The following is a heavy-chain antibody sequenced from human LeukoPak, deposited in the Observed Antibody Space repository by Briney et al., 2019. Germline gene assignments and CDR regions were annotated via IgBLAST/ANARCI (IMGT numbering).Heavy chain of an antibody. CDR2: ISYDGSNK. CDR3: ARDGTVVSTMIVVVTETRAGAFDI. CDR1: GFTFSSYA. Sequence: GGSLRLSCAASGFTFSSYAMHWVRQAPGKGLEWVAVISYDGSNKYYADSVKGRFTISRDNSKNTLYLQMNSLRAEDTAVYYCARDGTVVSTMIVVVTETRAGAFDIWGQGTMVTVSS. J-gene: IGHJ3*02. V-gene: IGHV3-30-3*01. D-gene: IGHD3-22*01.